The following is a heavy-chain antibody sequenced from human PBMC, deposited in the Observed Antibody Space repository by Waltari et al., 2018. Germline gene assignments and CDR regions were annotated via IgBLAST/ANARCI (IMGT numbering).Heavy chain of an antibody. Sequence: QVQLQESGPGLVKPSETLSLTCAVSGDSITSASYWGWIRQPPGKGLDGIGYVYHFGSSSYNPSLKIRVTRAVDTSKRQFSLNLSSVTAADTAVYYCARLESAHYGGFDSWGRGTLVTVSA. CDR1: GDSITSASY. CDR3: ARLESAHYGGFDS. J-gene: IGHJ4*02. CDR2: VYHFGSS. D-gene: IGHD4-17*01. V-gene: IGHV4-38-2*01.